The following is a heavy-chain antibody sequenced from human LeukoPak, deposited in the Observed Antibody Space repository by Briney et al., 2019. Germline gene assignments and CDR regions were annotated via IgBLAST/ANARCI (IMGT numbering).Heavy chain of an antibody. CDR3: ARAGSLYYSAMPV. V-gene: IGHV4-31*03. J-gene: IGHJ6*02. CDR1: GGSVNSGGYY. CDR2: IYYSGHT. Sequence: SETLSLTCTVSGGSVNSGGYYWTWIRQHPGKGLQWIGYIYYSGHTYYNPSLKSRVSISIETTKDQFSLKVTSVTAADSGVYYCARAGSLYYSAMPVWGQGTTVTVSS.